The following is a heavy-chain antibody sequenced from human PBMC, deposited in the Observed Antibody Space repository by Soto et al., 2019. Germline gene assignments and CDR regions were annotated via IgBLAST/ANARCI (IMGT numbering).Heavy chain of an antibody. D-gene: IGHD4-17*01. CDR3: ARYGDSDDAFDI. CDR2: IWYDGSNK. Sequence: ESGGGVVQPGRSLRLSCAASGFTFSSYGMHWVRQAPGKGLEWVSVIWYDGSNKYYADSVKGRFTISRDNSKNTLYLQMTSLIAEDKAVYYCARYGDSDDAFDIWGQGTMVTVSS. CDR1: GFTFSSYG. J-gene: IGHJ3*02. V-gene: IGHV3-33*01.